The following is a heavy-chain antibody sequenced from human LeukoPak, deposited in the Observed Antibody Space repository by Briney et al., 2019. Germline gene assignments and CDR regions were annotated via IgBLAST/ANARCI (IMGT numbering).Heavy chain of an antibody. CDR1: GGSISSYY. D-gene: IGHD6-19*01. J-gene: IGHJ2*01. Sequence: SETLSLTCTVSGGSISSYYWSWIRQPPGKGLKWIGYIYYSGSTNYNPSLESRVTISVDTSKNQFSLNLSSVTAADTAVYYCASLAGYSSGWPYWYFDLWGRGTLVTVSS. CDR2: IYYSGST. CDR3: ASLAGYSSGWPYWYFDL. V-gene: IGHV4-59*01.